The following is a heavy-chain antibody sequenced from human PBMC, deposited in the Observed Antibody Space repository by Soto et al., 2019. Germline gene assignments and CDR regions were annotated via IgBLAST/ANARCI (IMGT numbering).Heavy chain of an antibody. J-gene: IGHJ4*02. D-gene: IGHD6-19*01. CDR1: GESFSGHI. Sequence: QVQLQQSGAGLLKPSETLSLTCAVYGESFSGHIWTWIRQTPGKGLQWIGQINHSGSASYNPSLQSRVTTSVHTSNSQFSLELSSVTAADTAVYYCARGLITGSHYSGGWYYFDSWGQGTQVTVSS. CDR3: ARGLITGSHYSGGWYYFDS. CDR2: INHSGSA. V-gene: IGHV4-34*01.